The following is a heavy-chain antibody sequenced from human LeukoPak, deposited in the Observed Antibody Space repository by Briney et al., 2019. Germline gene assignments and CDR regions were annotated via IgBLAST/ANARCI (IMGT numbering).Heavy chain of an antibody. CDR3: AKSRAGWPADY. CDR1: GFTFSDYY. Sequence: GGSLRLSCAASGFTFSDYYMSWVRQAPGKGLEWVSAISGSGGSTYYADSVKGRFTISRDNSKNTLYLQMNSLRAEDTAVYYCAKSRAGWPADYWGQGTLVTVSS. D-gene: IGHD2-15*01. CDR2: ISGSGGST. V-gene: IGHV3-23*01. J-gene: IGHJ4*02.